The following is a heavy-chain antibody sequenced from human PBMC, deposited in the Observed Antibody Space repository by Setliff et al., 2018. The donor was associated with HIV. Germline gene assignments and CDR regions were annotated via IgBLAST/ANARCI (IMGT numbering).Heavy chain of an antibody. CDR2: IYSNGGT. V-gene: IGHV4-61*08. D-gene: IGHD1-26*01. J-gene: IGHJ5*02. CDR3: ARDYSQGGWELHEVFWFDP. Sequence: SETLSLTCAVSGGSISSGGYSWSWIRQPPGKGLEYIGYIYSNGGTNYNPSLKSRVTISVDTSKNQFSLRLSSVTAADTAVYYCARDYSQGGWELHEVFWFDPWGQGRLVTVSS. CDR1: GGSISSGGYS.